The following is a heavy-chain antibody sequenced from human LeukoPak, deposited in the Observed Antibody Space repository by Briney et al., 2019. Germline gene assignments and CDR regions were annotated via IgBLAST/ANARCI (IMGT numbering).Heavy chain of an antibody. D-gene: IGHD3-22*01. CDR3: ARAAYYYDGSGYYLGD. V-gene: IGHV1-2*06. J-gene: IGHJ4*02. CDR1: GYTFTDYY. CDR2: INPNSGGT. Sequence: SVKVSCKASGYTFTDYYMHWVRQAPGQGLEWMGRINPNSGGTNYAQKFQARVTMTRDTSISTAYMELSRLRSDDTALYYCARAAYYYDGSGYYLGDWGQGTLVTVSS.